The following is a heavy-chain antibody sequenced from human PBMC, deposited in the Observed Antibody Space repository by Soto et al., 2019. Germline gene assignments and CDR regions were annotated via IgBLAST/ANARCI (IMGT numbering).Heavy chain of an antibody. V-gene: IGHV3-30*18. CDR2: ISYDGSNK. Sequence: QVQLVESGGGVVQPGRSLRLSCAASGFTFSSYGMHGVRQAPGKGLEWVAVISYDGSNKYYADSVKGRFTISRDNSKNTLYLQMNSLRAEDTAVYYCAKATYYYGSGSYGYFDYWGQGTLVTVSS. CDR3: AKATYYYGSGSYGYFDY. J-gene: IGHJ4*02. CDR1: GFTFSSYG. D-gene: IGHD3-10*01.